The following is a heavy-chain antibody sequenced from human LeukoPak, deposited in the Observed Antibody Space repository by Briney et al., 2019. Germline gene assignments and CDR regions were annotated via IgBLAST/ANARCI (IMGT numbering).Heavy chain of an antibody. CDR2: INPNSGGT. CDR1: GYTFTGYY. CDR3: ARGSLTLVVPGDAFDI. D-gene: IGHD6-13*01. Sequence: ASVKVSCKASGYTFTGYYMHWVRQAPGQGLEWMGWINPNSGGTNYAQKFRGRVTMTRDTSISTAYMELSRLRSDDTAVYYCARGSLTLVVPGDAFDIWGQGTMVTVSS. V-gene: IGHV1-2*02. J-gene: IGHJ3*02.